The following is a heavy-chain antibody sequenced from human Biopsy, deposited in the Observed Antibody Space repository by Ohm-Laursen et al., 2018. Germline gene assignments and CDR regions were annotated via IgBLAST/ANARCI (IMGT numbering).Heavy chain of an antibody. J-gene: IGHJ4*02. V-gene: IGHV1-2*02. CDR2: INCKTGAT. D-gene: IGHD2-8*01. Sequence: ASVKVSCKASSYTFTDYNIHWMRQAPGQGLEWLGYINCKTGATNYAQKFQGTVTMTRDTSISTAYLALGSLRSADTAIYYCARDPLNGHKHFDYWGQGTLVIVSS. CDR1: SYTFTDYN. CDR3: ARDPLNGHKHFDY.